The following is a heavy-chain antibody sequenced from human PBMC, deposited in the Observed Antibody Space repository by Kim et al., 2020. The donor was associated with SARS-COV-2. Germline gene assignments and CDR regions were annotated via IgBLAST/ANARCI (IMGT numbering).Heavy chain of an antibody. Sequence: ASVKVSCKASGYTFTSYGISWVRQAPGQGLEWMGWISAYNGNTNYAQKLQGRVTMTTDTSTSTAYMELRSLRSDDTAVYYCARVGGLGWAGTDYYFDYWGQGTLVTVSS. V-gene: IGHV1-18*04. CDR2: ISAYNGNT. CDR3: ARVGGLGWAGTDYYFDY. D-gene: IGHD6-19*01. CDR1: GYTFTSYG. J-gene: IGHJ4*02.